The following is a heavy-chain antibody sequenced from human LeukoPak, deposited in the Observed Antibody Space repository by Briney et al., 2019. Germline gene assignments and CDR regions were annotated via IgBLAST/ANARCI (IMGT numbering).Heavy chain of an antibody. V-gene: IGHV4-38-2*02. CDR2: IYHSGST. Sequence: SETLSLTCTVSGYSISSGYYWGWIRQPPGKGLEWIGSIYHSGSTYYNPSLKSRVTISVDTSKNQFSLKLSSVTAADTAVYYCARAEYYDSSGSTYYYYYGMDVWGQGTTVTVSS. D-gene: IGHD3-22*01. CDR3: ARAEYYDSSGSTYYYYYGMDV. J-gene: IGHJ6*02. CDR1: GYSISSGYY.